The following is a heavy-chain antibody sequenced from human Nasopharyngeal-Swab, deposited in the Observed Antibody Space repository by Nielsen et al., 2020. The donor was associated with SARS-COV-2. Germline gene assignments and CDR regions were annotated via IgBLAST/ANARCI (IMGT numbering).Heavy chain of an antibody. D-gene: IGHD1-1*01. CDR2: IHHSGSP. CDR3: ARGYYNFWNGYYHYYMDV. CDR1: GGSVSSGSYY. J-gene: IGHJ6*03. Sequence: SETLSLTCSVSGGSVSSGSYYWSWIRQPPGKGLEWIGHIHHSGSPSYSPSLKSRVTMSVDTSKNQFSLKLISVTAADAAVYYCARGYYNFWNGYYHYYMDVWGKGATVTASS. V-gene: IGHV4-61*01.